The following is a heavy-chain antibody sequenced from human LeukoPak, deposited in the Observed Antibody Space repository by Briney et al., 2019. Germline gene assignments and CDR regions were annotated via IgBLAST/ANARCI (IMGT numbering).Heavy chain of an antibody. CDR3: ARDRIAAAVEIGDY. CDR2: ISACNGNT. J-gene: IGHJ4*02. Sequence: GASVKVSCKASGYTFTSYGISWVRQAPGQGLEWMGWISACNGNTNYAQKLQGRVTMTTDTSTSTAYMELRSLRSDDTAVYYCARDRIAAAVEIGDYWGQGTLVTVSS. D-gene: IGHD6-13*01. V-gene: IGHV1-18*01. CDR1: GYTFTSYG.